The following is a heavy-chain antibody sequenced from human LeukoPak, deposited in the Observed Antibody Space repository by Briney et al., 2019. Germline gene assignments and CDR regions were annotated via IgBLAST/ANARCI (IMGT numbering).Heavy chain of an antibody. Sequence: KTGGSLRLSCAASGFTFSSYSMNWVRQAPGKGLEWVSYISSSSTIYYADSVKGRFTISRDNAKNSLYLQMNSLRDEDTAVYYCASFLDYGGNSFYYYGMDVWGQGTTVTVSS. CDR3: ASFLDYGGNSFYYYGMDV. CDR2: ISSSSTI. J-gene: IGHJ6*02. D-gene: IGHD4-23*01. CDR1: GFTFSSYS. V-gene: IGHV3-48*02.